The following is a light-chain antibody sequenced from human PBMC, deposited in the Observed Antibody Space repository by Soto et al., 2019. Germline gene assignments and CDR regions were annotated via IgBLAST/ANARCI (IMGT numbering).Light chain of an antibody. CDR1: RSLLHSYGFHY. Sequence: ETAMTQAPLERRVSPGAPASRACRASRSLLHSYGFHYLDGYLQKPGQSPQLLIYLRANRASGVPDRFSATQSCTTLTLNISSVEAEDVVVYYCMQALQTPWTFGQGTKLEIK. J-gene: IGKJ1*01. V-gene: IGKV2-28*01. CDR3: MQALQTPWT. CDR2: LRA.